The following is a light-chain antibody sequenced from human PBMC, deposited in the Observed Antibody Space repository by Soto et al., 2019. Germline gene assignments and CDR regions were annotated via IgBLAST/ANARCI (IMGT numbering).Light chain of an antibody. CDR3: CSYAGSSSYV. Sequence: QSALTQPASVSGSPGQSITISCTGTSSDVGSYNLVSWYQQHPGKAPKLVIYEGSKRPSGVSNRFSGSKSGTTASLTISGHQAEDEADYYCCSYAGSSSYVFGTGTKLTVL. CDR2: EGS. J-gene: IGLJ1*01. CDR1: SSDVGSYNL. V-gene: IGLV2-23*01.